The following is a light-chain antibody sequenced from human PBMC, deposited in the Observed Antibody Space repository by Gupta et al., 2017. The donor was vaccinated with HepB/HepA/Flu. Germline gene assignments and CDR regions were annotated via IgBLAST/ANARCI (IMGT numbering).Light chain of an antibody. CDR3: SSYTGDRRVV. CDR1: SSDVGTYNH. Sequence: SALTHPASVSGSPVPSITISCTGTSSDVGTYNHVSWYQQPPGKAPNLITYDVSTRPAQIFHRFSGSKSANTASLTISGLQAEDEADYYCSSYTGDRRVVFGGGTKLTVL. V-gene: IGLV2-14*03. CDR2: DVS. J-gene: IGLJ2*01.